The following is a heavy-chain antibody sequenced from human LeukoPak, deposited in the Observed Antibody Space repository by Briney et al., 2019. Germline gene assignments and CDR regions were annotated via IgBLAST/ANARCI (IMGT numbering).Heavy chain of an antibody. CDR1: GYTLTELS. CDR2: FDPEDGET. Sequence: GASVKVSCKVSGYTLTELSMHWVRQAPGKGLEWMGGFDPEDGETICAQKFQGRVTMTEDTSTDTAYMELSSLRSEDTAVYYCATERYSYGLLMFREFDYWGQGTLVTVSS. D-gene: IGHD5-18*01. CDR3: ATERYSYGLLMFREFDY. J-gene: IGHJ4*02. V-gene: IGHV1-24*01.